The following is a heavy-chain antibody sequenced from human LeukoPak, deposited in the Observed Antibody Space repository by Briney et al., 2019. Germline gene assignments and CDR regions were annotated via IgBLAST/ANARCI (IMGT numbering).Heavy chain of an antibody. CDR2: ISSSSSYI. Sequence: GGSLRLSCAASGFTFSSYSMNWVRQAPGKGLEWVSSISSSSSYIYYADSVKGRFTISRDNAKNSLYLQMNSLRAEDTAVYYCARDQGGDAFDIWGQGTMVTVSS. J-gene: IGHJ3*02. CDR3: ARDQGGDAFDI. CDR1: GFTFSSYS. V-gene: IGHV3-21*01. D-gene: IGHD3-16*01.